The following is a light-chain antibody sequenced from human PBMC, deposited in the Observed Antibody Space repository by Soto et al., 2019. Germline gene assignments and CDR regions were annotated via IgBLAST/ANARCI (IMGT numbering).Light chain of an antibody. Sequence: EIVLTQSPATLSLSPGERATLSCRASQSVSSYLAWYQQKPGQAPRLLIYDASNRATGIPARFSGSGSGTDFTLTISSLEPEDFVVYYCQQRSAWPLFTFGPGTKVDIK. V-gene: IGKV3-11*01. CDR2: DAS. CDR3: QQRSAWPLFT. CDR1: QSVSSY. J-gene: IGKJ3*01.